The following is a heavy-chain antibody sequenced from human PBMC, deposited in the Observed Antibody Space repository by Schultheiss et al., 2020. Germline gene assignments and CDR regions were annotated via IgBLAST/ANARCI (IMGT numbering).Heavy chain of an antibody. V-gene: IGHV3-13*01. CDR2: IGTAGDT. Sequence: GGSLRLSCAASGFTFSSYDMHWVRQATGKGLEWVSAIGTAGDTYYPGSVKGRFTISRENAKNSLYLQMNSLRAGDTAVYYCAKDPRIAAAGPHYFDYWGQGTLVTVSS. J-gene: IGHJ4*02. CDR1: GFTFSSYD. CDR3: AKDPRIAAAGPHYFDY. D-gene: IGHD6-13*01.